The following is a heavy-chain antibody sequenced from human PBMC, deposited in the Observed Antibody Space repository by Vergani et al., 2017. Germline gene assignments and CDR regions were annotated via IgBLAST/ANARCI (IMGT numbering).Heavy chain of an antibody. CDR2: ISAYNGNT. V-gene: IGHV1-18*01. D-gene: IGHD3-10*01. CDR1: GYTFTSYG. J-gene: IGHJ3*02. CDR3: AREELVTMVRGVIIPTI. Sequence: QVQLVQSGAEVKKPGASVKVSCKASGYTFTSYGISWVRQAPGQGLEWMGWISAYNGNTNYAQKLQGRVTMTRNTSISTAYMELSSLRSEDTAVYYCAREELVTMVRGVIIPTIWGQGTMVTVSS.